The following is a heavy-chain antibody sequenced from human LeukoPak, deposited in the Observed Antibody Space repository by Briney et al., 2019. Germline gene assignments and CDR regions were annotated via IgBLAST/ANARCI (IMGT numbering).Heavy chain of an antibody. CDR1: GFTVSRYW. CDR2: IKQDGSEK. J-gene: IGHJ6*02. CDR3: ARPYYYDSSSGALDV. D-gene: IGHD3-22*01. V-gene: IGHV3-7*04. Sequence: PGGSLRLSCAASGFTVSRYWMTWVRQAPGKGLEWVANIKQDGSEKYYVDSVKGRFTISRDNAKNSLYLQMNSLRAEDTAVYYCARPYYYDSSSGALDVWGQGTTVTVSS.